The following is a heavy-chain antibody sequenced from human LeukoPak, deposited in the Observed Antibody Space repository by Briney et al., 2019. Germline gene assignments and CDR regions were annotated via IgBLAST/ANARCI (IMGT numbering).Heavy chain of an antibody. CDR1: GFTFSVFY. V-gene: IGHV3-11*01. Sequence: GGSLRLSCAASGFTFSVFYVSWIRQAPGKGLEWVSYISGSGTTIYYADSVQGRFTISRDNAKNSLYLQMNSLRAEDTAVYYCARDPSPILTMGYMDVWGKGTTVTVSS. J-gene: IGHJ6*03. D-gene: IGHD3-9*01. CDR2: ISGSGTTI. CDR3: ARDPSPILTMGYMDV.